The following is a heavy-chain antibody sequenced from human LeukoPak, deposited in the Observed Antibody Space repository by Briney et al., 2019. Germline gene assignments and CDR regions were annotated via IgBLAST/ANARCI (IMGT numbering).Heavy chain of an antibody. CDR2: ISAYNGNT. Sequence: ASVKVSCKASGYTFTSYGISWVRQAPGQGLEWMGWISAYNGNTNYAQKLQGRVTMTTDTSTSTAYMELRSLRSGDTAVYYCARDPPAGMVVMFGGDYWGQGTLVTVSS. V-gene: IGHV1-18*01. CDR3: ARDPPAGMVVMFGGDY. D-gene: IGHD3-16*01. CDR1: GYTFTSYG. J-gene: IGHJ4*02.